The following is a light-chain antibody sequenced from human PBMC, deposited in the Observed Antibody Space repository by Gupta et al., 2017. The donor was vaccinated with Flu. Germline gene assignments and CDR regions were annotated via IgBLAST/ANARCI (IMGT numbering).Light chain of an antibody. CDR2: KDS. V-gene: IGLV3-27*01. Sequence: SYELTQPSSVSVSPGQTARITCSGDVLAKKYARWFQQKPGPAPVLGKYKDSERPSGIPERFSGSSSGTTVTMNISGAQVEDESYYYSSYAADSKEVFGGGTKLTLL. J-gene: IGLJ2*01. CDR1: VLAKKY. CDR3: SYAADSKEV.